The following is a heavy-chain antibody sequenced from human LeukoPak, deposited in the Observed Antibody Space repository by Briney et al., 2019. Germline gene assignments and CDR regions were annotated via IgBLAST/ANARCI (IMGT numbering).Heavy chain of an antibody. CDR1: GFTFSSYA. CDR3: ARDFTNMYYDILTGYYTPFYYYYGMDV. V-gene: IGHV3-30*04. D-gene: IGHD3-9*01. Sequence: GGSLRLSCAASGFTFSSYAMHWVRQAPGKGLEWVAVISYDGSNKYYADSVKGRFTISRDNSKNTLYLQMNSLRAEDTAVYYCARDFTNMYYDILTGYYTPFYYYYGMDVWGQGTTVTVSS. J-gene: IGHJ6*02. CDR2: ISYDGSNK.